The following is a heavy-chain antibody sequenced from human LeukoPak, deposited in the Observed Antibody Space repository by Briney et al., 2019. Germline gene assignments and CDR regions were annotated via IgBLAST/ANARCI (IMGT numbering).Heavy chain of an antibody. CDR1: GFTFSVAA. Sequence: GGSLRLSCAASGFTFSVAAVTWVRQAPGKGLEWVSLIGASGESTYYADSVKGRFTISRDNSKNTLSLQMNSLRVEDTAMYFCAKDIQLSTWGLGTMVTVSS. J-gene: IGHJ3*01. CDR3: AKDIQLST. D-gene: IGHD5-24*01. CDR2: IGASGEST. V-gene: IGHV3-23*01.